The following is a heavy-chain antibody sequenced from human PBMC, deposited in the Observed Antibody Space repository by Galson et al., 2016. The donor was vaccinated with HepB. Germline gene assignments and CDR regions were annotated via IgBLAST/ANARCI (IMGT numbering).Heavy chain of an antibody. D-gene: IGHD2/OR15-2a*01. CDR2: DSMDGRRK. CDR1: GFTFNKYG. V-gene: IGHV3-30*03. CDR3: ARRHEYCPPVGCSVDY. Sequence: SLRLSCAASGFTFNKYGMHWDRQAPGKGLEWVAADSMDGRRKFYADSVKGRFTISRDNSNSMLFLQMSSLRADDTAVYYCARRHEYCPPVGCSVDYWGQGTLVSVSS. J-gene: IGHJ4*02.